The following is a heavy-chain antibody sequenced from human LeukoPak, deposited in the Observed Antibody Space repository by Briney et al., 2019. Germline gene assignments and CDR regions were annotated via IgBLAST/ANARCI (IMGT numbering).Heavy chain of an antibody. CDR3: ATERYYGSGAYPYFFDY. CDR1: GFTFSTYA. D-gene: IGHD3-10*01. Sequence: GGSLRLSCAASGFTFSTYAMNWVRQAPGKGLEWVSFISSGSGTIYYVDSVKGRFTISRDNAKNSLYLQMNSLRDEDTAVYYCATERYYGSGAYPYFFDYWGQGTLVTVSS. J-gene: IGHJ4*02. CDR2: ISSGSGTI. V-gene: IGHV3-48*02.